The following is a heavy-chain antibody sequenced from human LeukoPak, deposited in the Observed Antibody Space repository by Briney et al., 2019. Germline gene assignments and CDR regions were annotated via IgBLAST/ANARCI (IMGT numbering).Heavy chain of an antibody. CDR3: ASLDRTRYSSGSDY. J-gene: IGHJ4*02. V-gene: IGHV4-39*01. D-gene: IGHD6-19*01. Sequence: PSETLSLTCTVSGGSITSSSYYWGWIRQPPGKGLEWIGSIYYSGSTYYNPSLKSRVTISVDTSKNQFSLKLSSVTAADTAVYYCASLDRTRYSSGSDYRGQGTLVTVSS. CDR1: GGSITSSSYY. CDR2: IYYSGST.